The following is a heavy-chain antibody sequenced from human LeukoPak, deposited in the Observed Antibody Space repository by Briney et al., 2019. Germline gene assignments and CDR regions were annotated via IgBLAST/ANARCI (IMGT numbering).Heavy chain of an antibody. Sequence: ASVKVPCKASGYTFTSYYMHWVRQAPGQGLEWMGIINPSGDSTNYAQKFQGRVTMTRDTSISTAYMELSRLRSDDTAVYYCARQYPSSSWYPDYWGQGTLVTVSS. CDR3: ARQYPSSSWYPDY. CDR2: INPSGDST. J-gene: IGHJ4*02. V-gene: IGHV1-46*01. D-gene: IGHD6-13*01. CDR1: GYTFTSYY.